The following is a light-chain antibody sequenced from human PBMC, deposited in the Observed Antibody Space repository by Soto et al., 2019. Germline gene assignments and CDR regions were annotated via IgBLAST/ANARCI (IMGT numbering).Light chain of an antibody. CDR3: QQYYNIPIT. CDR2: WAS. Sequence: DIVMTQSPDSLAVSLGERATINCKSNQSVLYSSNNKDYLAWYQQKPGQPPKLLIYWASTRESGVPERFSGSGFGTDFTLTISSLQAEDVAVYYCQQYYNIPITFGQGTRLEIK. V-gene: IGKV4-1*01. CDR1: QSVLYSSNNKDY. J-gene: IGKJ5*01.